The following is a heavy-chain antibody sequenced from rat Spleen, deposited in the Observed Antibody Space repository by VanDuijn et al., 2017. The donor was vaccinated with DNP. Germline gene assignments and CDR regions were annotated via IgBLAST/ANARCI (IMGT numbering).Heavy chain of an antibody. J-gene: IGHJ4*01. Sequence: EVQLMESGGGLVQPGRSLKLSCAASGFTFSDYDMAWVRQAPKKGLEWVATIIYDGSRTYYRDSVKGRFTISRDNAQSTLYLQMDSLRSEDTATYYCARHRTIMPYYYSMDAWGQGASVTVSS. D-gene: IGHD1-12*01. CDR1: GFTFSDYD. CDR3: ARHRTIMPYYYSMDA. V-gene: IGHV5S10*01. CDR2: IIYDGSRT.